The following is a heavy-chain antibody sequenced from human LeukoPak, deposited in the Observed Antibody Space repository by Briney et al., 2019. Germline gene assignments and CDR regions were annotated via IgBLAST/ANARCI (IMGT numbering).Heavy chain of an antibody. J-gene: IGHJ6*02. CDR1: GYSFTSYW. CDR3: ARHIRGGYCSGGSCYYYYYGMDV. V-gene: IGHV5-51*01. CDR2: IYPGDSDT. D-gene: IGHD2-15*01. Sequence: GESPKISCKGSGYSFTSYWIGWVRQMPGKGLEWMGIIYPGDSDTRYSPSFQGQVTISADKSISTAYLQWSSLKASDTAMYYCARHIRGGYCSGGSCYYYYYGMDVWGQGTTVTVSS.